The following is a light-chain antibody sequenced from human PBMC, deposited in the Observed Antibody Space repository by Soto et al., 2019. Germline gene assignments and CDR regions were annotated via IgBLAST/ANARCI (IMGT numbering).Light chain of an antibody. CDR3: QQYNNSPLT. CDR2: DAY. CDR1: QSVSSCH. J-gene: IGKJ4*01. V-gene: IGKV3-20*01. Sequence: EIVLKQSPGTLSLSPGERATLSCRASQSVSSCHVAWLQQNPGQAPRLLVYDAYTRAAGIAARFSGSGSGRDFTLTISSLEPEDFAVYYCQQYNNSPLTFGGGTMVDI.